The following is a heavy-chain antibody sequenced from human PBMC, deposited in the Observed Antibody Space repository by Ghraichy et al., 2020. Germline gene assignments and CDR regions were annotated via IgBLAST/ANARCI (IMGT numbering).Heavy chain of an antibody. Sequence: GGSLRLSCAASGFTFSSYSMNWVRQAPGKGLEWVSSISSSSSYIYYADSVKGRFTISRDNAKNSLYLQMNSLRAEDTAVYYCAGWGGSSSWYVDRPFDYWGQGTLVTVSS. V-gene: IGHV3-21*01. D-gene: IGHD6-13*01. CDR3: AGWGGSSSWYVDRPFDY. CDR1: GFTFSSYS. J-gene: IGHJ4*02. CDR2: ISSSSSYI.